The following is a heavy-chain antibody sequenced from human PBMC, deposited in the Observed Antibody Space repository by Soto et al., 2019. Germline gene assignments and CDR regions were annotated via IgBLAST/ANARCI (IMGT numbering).Heavy chain of an antibody. CDR1: GGSVSSGGNY. J-gene: IGHJ4*02. D-gene: IGHD6-6*01. Sequence: QLQLQESGPGLVKPSETLSLTCAVSGGSVSSGGNYWGWIRQSPGKGLEWIGSVHDTGTTHYNPSLTSRVTISVATSKNQFSLNVNSVTAADTAVYYCARGLSSPSAAGVWGQGTLVTVSS. CDR2: VHDTGTT. V-gene: IGHV4-39*01. CDR3: ARGLSSPSAAGV.